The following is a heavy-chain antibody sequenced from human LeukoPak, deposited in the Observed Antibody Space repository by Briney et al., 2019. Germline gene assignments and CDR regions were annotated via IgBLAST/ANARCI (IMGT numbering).Heavy chain of an antibody. CDR2: IRYDGSNK. V-gene: IGHV3-30*02. Sequence: GGSLRLSCAASGFTFSSYGMHWVRQAPGKGLEWVAFIRYDGSNKYYADSVKGRFTISRDNSKNTLYLQMNSLRAEDTAVYYCARRKEPDYYDSSLDYFDYWGQGTLVTVSS. D-gene: IGHD3-22*01. J-gene: IGHJ4*02. CDR3: ARRKEPDYYDSSLDYFDY. CDR1: GFTFSSYG.